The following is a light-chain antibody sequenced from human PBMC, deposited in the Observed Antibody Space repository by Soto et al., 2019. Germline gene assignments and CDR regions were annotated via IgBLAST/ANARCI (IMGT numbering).Light chain of an antibody. V-gene: IGKV1-5*01. Sequence: DIPMTQSPSTLSASVGVRVTITCRASQSISIWLAWYQQKPGKAPKLLIYDASSLESGVPSRFSGSGSGTEFTLTINSLQPDDFATYYCQQYNTYWTFGQGTKVEIK. CDR1: QSISIW. CDR2: DAS. J-gene: IGKJ1*01. CDR3: QQYNTYWT.